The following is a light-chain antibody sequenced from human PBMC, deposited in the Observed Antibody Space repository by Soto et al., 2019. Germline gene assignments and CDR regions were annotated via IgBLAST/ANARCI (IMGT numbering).Light chain of an antibody. CDR1: QTISFS. CDR2: DAA. Sequence: MTQAPSTLYASVGDTVTITCRSSQTISFSLAWYQQKPGKAPNLLSYDAATLQGGVPSRFRGSGYGTEFTLTVTSLQPEDFATYFCQQSDNYSTFGHGTNV. V-gene: IGKV1-5*01. J-gene: IGKJ1*01. CDR3: QQSDNYST.